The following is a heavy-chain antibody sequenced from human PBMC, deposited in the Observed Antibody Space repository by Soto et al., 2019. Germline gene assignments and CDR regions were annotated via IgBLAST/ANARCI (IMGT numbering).Heavy chain of an antibody. CDR2: IYYSGST. J-gene: IGHJ5*02. V-gene: IGHV4-31*03. Sequence: QVQLQESGPGLVKPSQTLSLTCTVSGGSISSGGYYWSWIRQHPGKGLEWIGYIYYSGSTYYNPSLQSRVTVSVDTAKNQFSLKLSSVTAADTAVYYCARDSTFGNWFDPWGQGTLVTVSS. D-gene: IGHD3-10*01. CDR1: GGSISSGGYY. CDR3: ARDSTFGNWFDP.